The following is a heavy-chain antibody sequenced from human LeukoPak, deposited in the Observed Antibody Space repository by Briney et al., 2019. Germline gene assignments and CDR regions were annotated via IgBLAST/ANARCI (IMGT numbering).Heavy chain of an antibody. V-gene: IGHV1-8*02. D-gene: IGHD5-24*01. CDR1: GYTFTSYD. CDR2: MNPNSGNT. Sequence: ASVKVSCKASGYTFTSYDINWVRQATGQGLEWMGWMNPNSGNTGYAQKFQGRVTMTRDTSASTVYMQLSSLRSEDTAMYYCARIRDGYNDAYDIWGQGTVVTVPS. J-gene: IGHJ3*02. CDR3: ARIRDGYNDAYDI.